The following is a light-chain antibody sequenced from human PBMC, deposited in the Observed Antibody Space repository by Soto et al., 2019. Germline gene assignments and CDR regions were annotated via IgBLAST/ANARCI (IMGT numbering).Light chain of an antibody. Sequence: QSALTQPRSVSGSPGQSVTISCTGTSSDVGGYNYVSWYQQHPGKAPKLXIXDVXXRPSXXXDXXXGSXSGNTXSLTIXXXXXXXXXXXYCXSYAGSYTFGVFGGGTKLTVL. J-gene: IGLJ2*01. CDR3: XSYAGSYTFGV. V-gene: IGLV2-11*01. CDR2: DVX. CDR1: SSDVGGYNY.